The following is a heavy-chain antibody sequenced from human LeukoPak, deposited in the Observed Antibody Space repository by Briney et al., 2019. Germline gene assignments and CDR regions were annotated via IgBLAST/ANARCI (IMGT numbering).Heavy chain of an antibody. CDR2: IYYTGST. D-gene: IGHD6-13*01. J-gene: IGHJ3*02. V-gene: IGHV4-31*03. CDR3: ARARYTNSWYAVDI. Sequence: SETLSLTCTVSGGSISSGSYYWSWIRQHPGVGLEWIGYIYYTGSTYYNPSLKSRVTLSIDTSKNQLSLKLSSVTAADTAMYYCARARYTNSWYAVDIWGQGTMVTVSS. CDR1: GGSISSGSYY.